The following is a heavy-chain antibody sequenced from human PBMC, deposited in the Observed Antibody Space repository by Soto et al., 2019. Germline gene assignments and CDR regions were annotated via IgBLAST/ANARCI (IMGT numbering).Heavy chain of an antibody. CDR1: GGTFSSYA. CDR3: ARAKDYYGSGSAHVEYYYYYGMDV. D-gene: IGHD3-10*01. Sequence: GASVKVSCKASGGTFSSYAISWVRQAPGQGLEWMGGIIPIFGTANYAQKFQGRVTITADESTSTAYMELSSLRSEDTAVYYCARAKDYYGSGSAHVEYYYYYGMDVWGQGTTVTVSS. J-gene: IGHJ6*02. V-gene: IGHV1-69*13. CDR2: IIPIFGTA.